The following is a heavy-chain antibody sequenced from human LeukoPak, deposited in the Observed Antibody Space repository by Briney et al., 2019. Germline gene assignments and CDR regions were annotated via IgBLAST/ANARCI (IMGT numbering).Heavy chain of an antibody. V-gene: IGHV3-20*04. Sequence: GGSLGLSCAASGFTFDDYGMSWVRHAPGKGLQWVSDINWNGDSTGYADSVKGRFTISRDNAKNSLYLQMNSLRAEDTALYYCARRESSYQNYYYYYHMDVWGKGTTVTVSS. J-gene: IGHJ6*03. CDR2: INWNGDST. CDR1: GFTFDDYG. D-gene: IGHD3-16*02. CDR3: ARRESSYQNYYYYYHMDV.